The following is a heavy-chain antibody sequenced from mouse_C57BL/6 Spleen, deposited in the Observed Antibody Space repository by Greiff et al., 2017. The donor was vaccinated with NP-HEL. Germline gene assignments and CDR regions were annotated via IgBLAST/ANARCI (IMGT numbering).Heavy chain of an antibody. CDR3: ERFLSRYYGSSPPAMDY. D-gene: IGHD1-1*01. CDR2: IYPRSGNT. J-gene: IGHJ4*01. Sequence: VQLQQSGAELARPGASVKLSCKASGYTFTSYGISWVKQRTGQGLEWIGEIYPRSGNTYYNEKFKGKATLTADKSSSTAYMELRSLTSEDSAVYFCERFLSRYYGSSPPAMDYWGQGTSVTVSS. CDR1: GYTFTSYG. V-gene: IGHV1-81*01.